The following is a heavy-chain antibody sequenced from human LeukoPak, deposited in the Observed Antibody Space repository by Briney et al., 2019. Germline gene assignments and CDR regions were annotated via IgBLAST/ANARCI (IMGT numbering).Heavy chain of an antibody. Sequence: GGSLRLSCAASGFTFSSYEMNWVRQAPGKGLEWVSYISSSGSTTYYADSVKGRFTISRENAKNSLYLQMNSLRAEDTAVYYCARVRVLTGYYSPLPDGMDVWGQGTTVTVPS. CDR1: GFTFSSYE. D-gene: IGHD3-9*01. CDR3: ARVRVLTGYYSPLPDGMDV. J-gene: IGHJ6*02. CDR2: ISSSGSTT. V-gene: IGHV3-48*03.